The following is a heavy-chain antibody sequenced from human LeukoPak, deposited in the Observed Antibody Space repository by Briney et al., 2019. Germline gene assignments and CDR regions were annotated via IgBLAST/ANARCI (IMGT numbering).Heavy chain of an antibody. CDR1: GGTFSSYA. D-gene: IGHD3-10*01. CDR2: IIPIFGTA. V-gene: IGHV1-69*05. J-gene: IGHJ4*02. Sequence: SVKVSCKASGGTFSSYAISWVRQAPGQGLEWMGRIIPIFGTANYAQKSQGRVTITTDESTSTAYMELSSLRSEDTAVYYCATSDYYGSGSYYLGVFDYWGQGTLVTVSS. CDR3: ATSDYYGSGSYYLGVFDY.